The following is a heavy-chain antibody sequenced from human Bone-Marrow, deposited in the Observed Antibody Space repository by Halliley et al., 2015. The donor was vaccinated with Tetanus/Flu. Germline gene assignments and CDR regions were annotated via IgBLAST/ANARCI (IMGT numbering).Heavy chain of an antibody. J-gene: IGHJ4*02. Sequence: LEGVSSIIDSGDYVFYADSVKGRFPISRDNTKNSLYLQMSSLTVEDTAVYYCARLDSGTIDSWGLGTLVTVSS. CDR2: IIDSGDYV. V-gene: IGHV3-21*06. D-gene: IGHD2-2*01. CDR3: ARLDSGTIDS.